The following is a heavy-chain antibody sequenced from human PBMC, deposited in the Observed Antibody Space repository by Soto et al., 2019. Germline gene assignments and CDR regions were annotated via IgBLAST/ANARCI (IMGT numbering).Heavy chain of an antibody. Sequence: SSVKVSCKVSGYTLTELSMHWVRQAPGKGLEWMGGFDPEDGETIYAQKFQGRVTMTEDTSPDTAYMELSSLRSGDTAVYYCAIRNSGSYHDALAIRSQGTCVTVS. V-gene: IGHV1-24*01. CDR3: AIRNSGSYHDALAI. CDR2: FDPEDGET. CDR1: GYTLTELS. J-gene: IGHJ3*02. D-gene: IGHD1-26*01.